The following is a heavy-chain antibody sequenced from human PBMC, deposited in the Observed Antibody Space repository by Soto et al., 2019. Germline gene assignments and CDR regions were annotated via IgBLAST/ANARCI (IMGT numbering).Heavy chain of an antibody. Sequence: SETLSLTCTVSGGSISSSSYYWGWIRQSPGKGLEWIGSIYYSGSTYYNPSLKSRVTISVDTSKNQFSLKLSSVTAADTAVYYCAGIPQYGDSDYWGQGTLVTVSS. D-gene: IGHD4-17*01. CDR2: IYYSGST. CDR3: AGIPQYGDSDY. CDR1: GGSISSSSYY. J-gene: IGHJ4*02. V-gene: IGHV4-39*01.